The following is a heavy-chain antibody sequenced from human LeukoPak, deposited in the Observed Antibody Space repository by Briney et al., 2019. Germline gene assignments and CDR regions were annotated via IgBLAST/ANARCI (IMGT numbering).Heavy chain of an antibody. CDR1: GFTVSSNY. Sequence: GGSLRLSCAASGFTVSSNYMSWVRQAPGKGLEWVSVIYSGGSTYYADSVKGRFTISRDNSKNTLYLQMNSLRAEDTAVYYCALTMTAHYYFHYWGQGTLVTVSS. D-gene: IGHD4-17*01. J-gene: IGHJ4*02. CDR3: ALTMTAHYYFHY. V-gene: IGHV3-66*01. CDR2: IYSGGST.